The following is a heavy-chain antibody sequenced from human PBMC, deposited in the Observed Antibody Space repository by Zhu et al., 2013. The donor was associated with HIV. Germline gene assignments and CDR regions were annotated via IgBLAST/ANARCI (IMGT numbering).Heavy chain of an antibody. V-gene: IGHV1-46*01. Sequence: QVQLVQSGAEVKKPGSPVKVSCKAAGDIFSNYAISWVRQAPGQGLEWMGIINPSGGSTSYAQKFQGRVTMTRDTSISTAYMELSRLRSDDTAVYYCARVATHPRLGYYYYGMDVWGQGTTVTVSS. CDR3: ARVATHPRLGYYYYGMDV. CDR2: INPSGGST. D-gene: IGHD5-12*01. J-gene: IGHJ6*02. CDR1: GDIFSNYA.